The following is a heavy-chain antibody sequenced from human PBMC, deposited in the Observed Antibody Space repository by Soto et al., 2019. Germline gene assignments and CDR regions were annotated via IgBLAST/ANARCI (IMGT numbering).Heavy chain of an antibody. J-gene: IGHJ4*02. D-gene: IGHD1-1*01. CDR1: GFSFSDYW. CDR3: ARGIGYSAQDY. CDR2: ISGDRSST. Sequence: GSLRLSCAASGFSFSDYWMHWVRQVPGKGLVWVSRISGDRSSTNYADSVKGRFTISRDNAKNTLYVQMNSLRAEDTAVYYCARGIGYSAQDYWGQGTPVTVSS. V-gene: IGHV3-74*01.